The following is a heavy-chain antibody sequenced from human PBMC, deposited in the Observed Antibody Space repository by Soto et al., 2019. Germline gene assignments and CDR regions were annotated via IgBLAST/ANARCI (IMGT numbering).Heavy chain of an antibody. J-gene: IGHJ4*02. CDR1: GASIAGSSY. D-gene: IGHD2-8*02. V-gene: IGHV4-4*07. CDR2: FSLSRTT. CDR3: ARGMTPPGAPAWYYFDS. Sequence: QVQLQESGPGLMKPSETLSLTCSVSGASIAGSSYWSWIRQPAGKGLEWIGRFSLSRTTNYSPSLRSRVAMSADVSKNQFSLRLTSVTAADTALYYCARGMTPPGAPAWYYFDSWGQGTLVTVSS.